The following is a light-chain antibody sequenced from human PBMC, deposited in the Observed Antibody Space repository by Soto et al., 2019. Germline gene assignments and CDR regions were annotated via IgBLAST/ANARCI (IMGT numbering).Light chain of an antibody. CDR2: AAI. Sequence: DIQMTQSPSSLSASVGDRVTITCRASQTITTYLNWYQHKPGEAPKLLIYAAISLQSGVPSRLSGSGSGTDFTLTISSLQPEDFATYYCQQTYSTPHTFGQGTKVEIK. CDR1: QTITTY. CDR3: QQTYSTPHT. V-gene: IGKV1-39*01. J-gene: IGKJ2*01.